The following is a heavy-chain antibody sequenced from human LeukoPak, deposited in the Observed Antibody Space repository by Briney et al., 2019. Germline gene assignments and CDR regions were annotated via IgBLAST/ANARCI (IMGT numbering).Heavy chain of an antibody. CDR1: GFTFESYT. V-gene: IGHV3-30-3*01. D-gene: IGHD2-2*01. CDR2: VSYGGSNK. J-gene: IGHJ6*02. CDR3: ARDYCSSISCMDA. Sequence: GTSLRLSCAASGFTFESYTIHWVRQAPGKGLEWVALVSYGGSNKYYIDSVKGRFTISRDNSKNTLYLQMNSLRAEDTAMYYCARDYCSSISCMDAWGQGTTVTVSS.